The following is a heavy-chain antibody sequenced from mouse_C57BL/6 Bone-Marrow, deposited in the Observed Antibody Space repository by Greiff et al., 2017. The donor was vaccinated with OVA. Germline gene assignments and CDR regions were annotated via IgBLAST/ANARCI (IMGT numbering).Heavy chain of an antibody. CDR2: FYPGSGSI. V-gene: IGHV1-62-2*01. CDR1: GYTFTEYT. Sequence: VKLVESGAELVKPGASVKLSCKASGYTFTEYTIHWVKQRSGQGLEWIGWFYPGSGSIKYNEKFKDKATLTADKSSSTVYMELSRLTSEDSAVYFCARHEGSSYYYGSRRGPWFAYWGQGTLVTVSA. CDR3: ARHEGSSYYYGSRRGPWFAY. J-gene: IGHJ3*01. D-gene: IGHD1-1*01.